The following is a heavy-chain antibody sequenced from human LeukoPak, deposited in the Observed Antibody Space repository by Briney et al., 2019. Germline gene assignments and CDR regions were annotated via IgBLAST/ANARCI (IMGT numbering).Heavy chain of an antibody. CDR1: GFTLSGYS. V-gene: IGHV3-48*01. J-gene: IGHJ6*02. CDR3: AKDPVYCGGDCPLDV. Sequence: PGGSLRLSCAAPGFTLSGYSMNWVRQAAGKGLEWIAYISSRESSIYYADSVKGRFTISRDNSKNTLYLQMNSLRAEDTAVYYCAKDPVYCGGDCPLDVWGQGTTVTVSS. CDR2: ISSRESSI. D-gene: IGHD2-21*02.